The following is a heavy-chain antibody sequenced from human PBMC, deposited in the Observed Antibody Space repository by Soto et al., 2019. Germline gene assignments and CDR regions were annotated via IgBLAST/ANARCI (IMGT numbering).Heavy chain of an antibody. V-gene: IGHV1-69*06. D-gene: IGHD7-27*01. Sequence: SVKVSCKASGGTFSGHAISWVRQAPGQGPEWMGGLIPLFGTAQHAQNFQDRLTITADKSTSTAYMELTSLRFEDTAIYYCARGPNWGYRFDSWGQGTLVTVSS. CDR3: ARGPNWGYRFDS. J-gene: IGHJ4*02. CDR1: GGTFSGHA. CDR2: LIPLFGTA.